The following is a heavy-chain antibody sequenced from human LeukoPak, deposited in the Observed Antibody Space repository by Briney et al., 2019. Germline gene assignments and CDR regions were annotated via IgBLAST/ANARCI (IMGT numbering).Heavy chain of an antibody. D-gene: IGHD2-2*01. J-gene: IGHJ5*02. CDR2: IYYSGST. Sequence: SQTLSLTCTVSGGSISSGGYYWSWIRQHPGKGLEWIGYIYYSGSTYYNPSLKSRVTISVDTSKNQFSLELSSVTAADTAVYYCARALSRYQLLLPWGQGTLVTVSS. V-gene: IGHV4-31*03. CDR3: ARALSRYQLLLP. CDR1: GGSISSGGYY.